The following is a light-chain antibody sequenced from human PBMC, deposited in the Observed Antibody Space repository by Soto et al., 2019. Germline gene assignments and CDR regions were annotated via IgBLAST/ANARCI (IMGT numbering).Light chain of an antibody. CDR1: QGISSW. CDR3: QHYNSYSEA. V-gene: IGKV1-5*03. CDR2: KAS. J-gene: IGKJ1*01. Sequence: DIKMPEPPSSVSASVGDTVTITCRASQGISSWLAWYQQKPGKAPKLLIYKASTLKSGVPSRFSGSGSGTEFTLTISSLQPDDFATYYCQHYNSYSEAFGQGTKVDIK.